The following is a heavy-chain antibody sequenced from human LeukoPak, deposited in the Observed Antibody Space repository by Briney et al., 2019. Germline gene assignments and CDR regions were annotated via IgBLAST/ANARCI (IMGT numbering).Heavy chain of an antibody. CDR2: ISGSGGST. V-gene: IGHV3-23*01. J-gene: IGHJ4*02. Sequence: GGSLRLSCAASGFTFSSYSMNWVRQAPGKGLEWVSAISGSGGSTYYADSVKGRFTISRDNSKNTLYLQMNSLIAEDTAVYYCAKDSQYYDILTGYLLYWGQGTLVTVSS. D-gene: IGHD3-9*01. CDR1: GFTFSSYS. CDR3: AKDSQYYDILTGYLLY.